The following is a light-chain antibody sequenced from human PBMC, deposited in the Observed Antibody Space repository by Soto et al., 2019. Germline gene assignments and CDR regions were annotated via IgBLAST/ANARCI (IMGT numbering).Light chain of an antibody. Sequence: EVVLTQSPGTLSLSPGERATLSCRASQSVSNNWLAWYQQKPGQAPRLLIYGASSRPGGIPDKFSGSGSGTDFTLTINRLETEDFAVYYCQQYGRSPYTFGQGTKVEI. V-gene: IGKV3-20*01. CDR1: QSVSNNW. J-gene: IGKJ2*01. CDR2: GAS. CDR3: QQYGRSPYT.